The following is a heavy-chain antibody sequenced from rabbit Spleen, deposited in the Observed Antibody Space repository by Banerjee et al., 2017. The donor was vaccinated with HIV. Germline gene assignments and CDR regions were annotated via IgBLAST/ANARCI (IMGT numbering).Heavy chain of an antibody. CDR2: IGTSSGTT. D-gene: IGHD1-1*01. V-gene: IGHV1S40*01. Sequence: QSLEESGGDLVKPGASLTLTCTASGFSFSSKFYMCWVRQAPGKGLEWIACIGTSSGTTYYASWAKGRFTITRSTSLNTVTLQLASLTAADTATYFCARRAGVSNSDYYFNLWGPGTLVTVS. J-gene: IGHJ4*01. CDR1: GFSFSSKFY. CDR3: ARRAGVSNSDYYFNL.